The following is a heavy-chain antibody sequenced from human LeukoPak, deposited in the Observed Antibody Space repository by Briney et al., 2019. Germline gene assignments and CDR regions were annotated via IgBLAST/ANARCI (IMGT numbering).Heavy chain of an antibody. CDR2: ISSSSSTI. V-gene: IGHV3-48*02. D-gene: IGHD3-22*01. Sequence: GGSLRLSCAASGFASSSYSMNWVRQAPGKGLEWVSYISSSSSTIYYADSVKGRFTISRDNAKNSLYLQMNSLRDEDTAVYYCARDLSADYYDSSGYYYNDYWGQGTLVTVSS. J-gene: IGHJ4*02. CDR1: GFASSSYS. CDR3: ARDLSADYYDSSGYYYNDY.